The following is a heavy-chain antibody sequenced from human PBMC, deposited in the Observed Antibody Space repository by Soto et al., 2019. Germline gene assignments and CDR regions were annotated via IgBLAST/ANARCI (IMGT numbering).Heavy chain of an antibody. Sequence: GGSLRLSCAASGFTFSSYAMSWVRQAPGKGLEWVSAISGSGGSTYYADSVKGRFTISRDNSKNTLYLQMNSLRAEDTAVYYCAKEIRIVVVVAAAGGIDYWGQGTLVTVSS. V-gene: IGHV3-23*01. J-gene: IGHJ4*02. CDR3: AKEIRIVVVVAAAGGIDY. D-gene: IGHD2-15*01. CDR1: GFTFSSYA. CDR2: ISGSGGST.